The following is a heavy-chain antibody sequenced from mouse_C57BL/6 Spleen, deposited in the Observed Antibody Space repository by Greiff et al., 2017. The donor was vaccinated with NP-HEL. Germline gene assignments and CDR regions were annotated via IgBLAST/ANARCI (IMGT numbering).Heavy chain of an antibody. Sequence: QVQLQQSGPELVKPGASVKISCKASGYAFSSSWMHWVKQRPGKGLEWIGRIYPGDGDTNYNGKFKGKATLTADKSSSTAYMQLSSLTSEDSAVYFCARGALTFAYWGQGTLVTVSA. CDR2: IYPGDGDT. J-gene: IGHJ3*01. CDR3: ARGALTFAY. CDR1: GYAFSSSW. V-gene: IGHV1-82*01.